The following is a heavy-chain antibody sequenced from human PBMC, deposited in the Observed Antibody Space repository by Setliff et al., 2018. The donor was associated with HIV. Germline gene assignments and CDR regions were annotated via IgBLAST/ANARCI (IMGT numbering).Heavy chain of an antibody. CDR3: ARALRGFHGSGTQFYYYLDV. D-gene: IGHD3-10*01. CDR1: GYTFTAYF. Sequence: ASVKVSCKASGYTFTAYFMHWVRQAPGQGLEWMGRINPNSGGTNYAQKFQGRVTITRDTSVGTAYMELSSLRSEDTAVYYCARALRGFHGSGTQFYYYLDVWGKGTTVTVSS. J-gene: IGHJ6*03. CDR2: INPNSGGT. V-gene: IGHV1-2*06.